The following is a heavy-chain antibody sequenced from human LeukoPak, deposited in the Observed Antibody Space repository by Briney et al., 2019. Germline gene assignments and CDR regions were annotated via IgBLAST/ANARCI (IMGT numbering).Heavy chain of an antibody. CDR2: IYTSGST. D-gene: IGHD1-26*01. Sequence: SQTLSLTCTVSGGSISSGSYYWSWIRQPAGKGLEWIGRIYTSGSTNYNPSLKSRVTISEDTSKNQFSLKLSSVTAADTAVYYCARDGGSYDFDAFDTWGQGTMVTVSS. CDR3: ARDGGSYDFDAFDT. J-gene: IGHJ3*02. V-gene: IGHV4-61*02. CDR1: GGSISSGSYY.